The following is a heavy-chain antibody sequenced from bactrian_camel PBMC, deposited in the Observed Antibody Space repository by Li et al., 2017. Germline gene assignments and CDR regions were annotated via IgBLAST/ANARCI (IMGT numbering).Heavy chain of an antibody. CDR1: AYTYSC. D-gene: IGHD1*01. CDR2: IGPSGIRT. J-gene: IGHJ4*01. Sequence: QVQLVESGGGSVQAGGSLRLSCAASAYTYSCMGWFRQAPGKEREGVAGIGPSGIRTVYADSVKGRFTISRDNAKNTLYLQMNNLKSEDTAMYYCAAVEPWCPGGWLDLPGTYNNWGQGTQVTVS. V-gene: IGHV3S1*01. CDR3: AAVEPWCPGGWLDLPGTYNN.